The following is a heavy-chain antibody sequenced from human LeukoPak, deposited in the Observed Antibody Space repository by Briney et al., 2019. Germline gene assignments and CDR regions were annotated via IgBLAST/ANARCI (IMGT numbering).Heavy chain of an antibody. Sequence: ASVKVSCTASGYTFTSYGISWVRQAPGQGLEWMGWISAYNGNTNYAQKLQGRVTMTTDTSTSTAYMELRSLRSDDTAVYYCARVPSYSSGWYQTDYWGQGTLVTVSS. V-gene: IGHV1-18*01. CDR2: ISAYNGNT. J-gene: IGHJ4*02. CDR1: GYTFTSYG. D-gene: IGHD6-19*01. CDR3: ARVPSYSSGWYQTDY.